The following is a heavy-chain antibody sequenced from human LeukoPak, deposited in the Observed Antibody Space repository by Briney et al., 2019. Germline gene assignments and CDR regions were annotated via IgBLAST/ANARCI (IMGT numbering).Heavy chain of an antibody. V-gene: IGHV3-23*01. CDR1: GFSFNTSA. D-gene: IGHD3-3*01. J-gene: IGHJ4*02. CDR2: IIGSGGNT. Sequence: GGSLRLSCATSGFSFNTSAMSWVRQAPGKGLEWVSGIIGSGGNTYYADSVKGRFTISRDNSKNTPSLQMNSLRAEDTAVYYCAKRFLEWLFDYWGQGTLVTVSS. CDR3: AKRFLEWLFDY.